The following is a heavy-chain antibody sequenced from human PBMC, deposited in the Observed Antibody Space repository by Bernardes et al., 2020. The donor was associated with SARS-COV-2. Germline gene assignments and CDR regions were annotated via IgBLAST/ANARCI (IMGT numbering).Heavy chain of an antibody. Sequence: ASVKVSCKTSGYTFTSYAISWVRQAPGQGLEWMGWISGYNGHTKYAQKLQGRVTLTTDTSTSTVYMEMRGLRSDDTAVYYCAREGILVGAPMDLFDYWGQGSLVTV. CDR3: AREGILVGAPMDLFDY. V-gene: IGHV1-18*01. CDR2: ISGYNGHT. J-gene: IGHJ4*02. CDR1: GYTFTSYA. D-gene: IGHD5-18*01.